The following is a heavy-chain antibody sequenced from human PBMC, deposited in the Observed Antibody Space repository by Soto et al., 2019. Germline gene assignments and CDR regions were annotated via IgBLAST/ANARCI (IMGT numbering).Heavy chain of an antibody. CDR1: GFTFSGSD. D-gene: IGHD2-21*02. Sequence: GGSLRLSCAASGFTFSGSDMHWIRQASGKGLEWVGRIRSKANSYAKAYAASVKGRFTISRDDSKNTAYLQMNSLKTEDTAVYYCTSHTPRTSECGGDCSHYLGQVPLVTVSS. CDR3: TSHTPRTSECGGDCSHY. J-gene: IGHJ4*02. V-gene: IGHV3-73*01. CDR2: IRSKANSYAK.